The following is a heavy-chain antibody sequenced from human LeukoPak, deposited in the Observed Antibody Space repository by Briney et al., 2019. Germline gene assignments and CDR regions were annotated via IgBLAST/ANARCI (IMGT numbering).Heavy chain of an antibody. J-gene: IGHJ6*02. V-gene: IGHV5-51*01. Sequence: GESLKISCKGSGYSFISYWIGWGRQMPGKSLEWMGIFYSGDSDTRYSPSFQGQVTISADKSIRTAYLQWSSLTASDTAMYYCARGGSGWDTYYYGMDVWGQGTTVTVSS. CDR3: ARGGSGWDTYYYGMDV. CDR2: FYSGDSDT. CDR1: GYSFISYW. D-gene: IGHD6-19*01.